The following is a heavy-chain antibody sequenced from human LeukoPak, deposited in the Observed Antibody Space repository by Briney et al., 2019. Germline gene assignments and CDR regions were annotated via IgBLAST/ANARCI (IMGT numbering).Heavy chain of an antibody. CDR2: ISWNSGSI. J-gene: IGHJ6*02. Sequence: GRSLRLSCAAPGFTFDDYAMHWVRQAPGKGLEWVSGISWNSGSIGYADSVKGRFTISRDNAKNSLYLQMNSLRAEDTALYYCLLVRNYYYGMDVWGQGTTVTVSS. D-gene: IGHD6-13*01. CDR1: GFTFDDYA. V-gene: IGHV3-9*01. CDR3: LLVRNYYYGMDV.